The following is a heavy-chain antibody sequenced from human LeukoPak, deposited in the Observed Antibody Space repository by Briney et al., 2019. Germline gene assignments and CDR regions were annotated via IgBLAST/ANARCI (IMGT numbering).Heavy chain of an antibody. Sequence: GGSLRLSCAASGYTFSSYWMSWVRRAPGKGLEWVANIKQDGSEKYYVDSVKGRFTISRYNAKNSLYLQLNSLRAEDTAVYYCAREGVTAAADYWGQGTLVPVSS. CDR1: GYTFSSYW. V-gene: IGHV3-7*01. CDR2: IKQDGSEK. D-gene: IGHD6-13*01. J-gene: IGHJ4*02. CDR3: AREGVTAAADY.